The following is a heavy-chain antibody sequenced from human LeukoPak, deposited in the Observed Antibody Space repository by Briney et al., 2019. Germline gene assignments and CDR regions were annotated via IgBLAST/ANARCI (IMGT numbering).Heavy chain of an antibody. D-gene: IGHD2-2*01. J-gene: IGHJ6*02. Sequence: GVSLRLSCAASGFTFSSYAMHWVRQAPGKGLEWVAVISYDGSNKFYADSVKGRFTISRDNSKNTLYLQMNSLRSEDTAVYYCARAKVGYCSSTSCYEDGMDVWGQGTTVTVSS. CDR2: ISYDGSNK. CDR1: GFTFSSYA. V-gene: IGHV3-30-3*01. CDR3: ARAKVGYCSSTSCYEDGMDV.